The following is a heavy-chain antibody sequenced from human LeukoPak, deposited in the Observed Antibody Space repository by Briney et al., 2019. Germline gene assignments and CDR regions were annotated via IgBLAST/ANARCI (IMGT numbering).Heavy chain of an antibody. CDR2: IYSGGSR. CDR1: GFTFSSYW. Sequence: GGSLRLSCAASGFTFSSYWMSWVRQAPGKGLEWVSVIYSGGSRDYSDSVKGRFTISRDSSKNTLYLQMNSLRAEDTAVYYCARGVNPNWYFDLWGRGTLVTVSS. V-gene: IGHV3-53*01. CDR3: ARGVNPNWYFDL. J-gene: IGHJ2*01.